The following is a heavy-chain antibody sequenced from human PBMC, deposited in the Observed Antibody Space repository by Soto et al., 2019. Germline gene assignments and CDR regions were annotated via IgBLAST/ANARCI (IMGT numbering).Heavy chain of an antibody. Sequence: SETLSLTCAVYGGSFSVYYWTWIRHAPGKGLEWIGEINHSGGTNYNSSLKSRVIISVDKSKNQFSLKLSSVTAADTAVYYCARLRVYSSGWYKCFDYWGQGTLVTVSS. J-gene: IGHJ4*02. V-gene: IGHV4-34*01. CDR2: INHSGGT. CDR3: ARLRVYSSGWYKCFDY. D-gene: IGHD6-19*01. CDR1: GGSFSVYY.